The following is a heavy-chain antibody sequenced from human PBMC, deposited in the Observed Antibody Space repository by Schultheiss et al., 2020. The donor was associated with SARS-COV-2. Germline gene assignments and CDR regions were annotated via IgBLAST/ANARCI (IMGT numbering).Heavy chain of an antibody. CDR3: ARGVSVTTGPGWFDP. V-gene: IGHV4-34*01. CDR1: GGSFSGYY. Sequence: SETLSLTCAVYGGSFSGYYWSWIRQPPGKGLEWIGYIYYSGSTYYNPSLRSRVTISVDTSKNQFSLKLTSVTAADTAVYYCARGVSVTTGPGWFDPWGQGTLVTVS. D-gene: IGHD4-17*01. J-gene: IGHJ5*02. CDR2: IYYSGST.